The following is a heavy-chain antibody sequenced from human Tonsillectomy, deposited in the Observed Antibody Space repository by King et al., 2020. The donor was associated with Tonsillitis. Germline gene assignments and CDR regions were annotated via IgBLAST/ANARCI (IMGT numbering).Heavy chain of an antibody. CDR2: IYYSGST. D-gene: IGHD3-10*01. V-gene: IGHV4-39*01. CDR3: ARHAGRLWFGELNDY. J-gene: IGHJ4*02. Sequence: QLQESGPGLVKPSETLSLTCTVSGGSISSSSYYWGWIRQPPGKGLEWIGSIYYSGSTYYNPSPKSRVTISVDTSKNQFSLKLSSVTAADTAVYYCARHAGRLWFGELNDYWGQGTLVTVSS. CDR1: GGSISSSSYY.